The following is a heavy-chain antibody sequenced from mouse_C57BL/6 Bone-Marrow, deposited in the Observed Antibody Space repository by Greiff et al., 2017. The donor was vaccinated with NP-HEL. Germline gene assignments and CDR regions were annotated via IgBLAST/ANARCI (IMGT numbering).Heavy chain of an antibody. CDR1: GFNIKDDY. CDR2: IDPENGDT. D-gene: IGHD1-1*01. V-gene: IGHV14-4*01. Sequence: EVKLMESGAELVRPGASVKLSCTASGFNIKDDYMHWVKQRPEQGLEWIGWIDPENGDTEYASKFQGKATITADTSSNTAYLQLSSLTSEDTAVYYCTTSYYGSRGYWYFDVWGTGTTVTVSS. J-gene: IGHJ1*03. CDR3: TTSYYGSRGYWYFDV.